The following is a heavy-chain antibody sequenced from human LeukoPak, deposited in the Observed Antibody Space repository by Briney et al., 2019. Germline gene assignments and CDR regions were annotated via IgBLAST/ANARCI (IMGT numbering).Heavy chain of an antibody. CDR2: IKSKTDGGTT. CDR3: ARGDDISPGRVLEY. V-gene: IGHV3-15*01. Sequence: GGSLRLSCTASGFSFSNAWMSWVRQAPGKGLEWVGRIKSKTDGGTTDYAAPVKGRFTISRDDSKNTLYLQMNSLKTEDTAVYYCARGDDISPGRVLEYWGRGTLVTVSS. D-gene: IGHD3-9*01. J-gene: IGHJ4*02. CDR1: GFSFSNAW.